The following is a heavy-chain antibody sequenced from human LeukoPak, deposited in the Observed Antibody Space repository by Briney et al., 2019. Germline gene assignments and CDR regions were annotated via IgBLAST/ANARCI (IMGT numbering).Heavy chain of an antibody. CDR2: INPNSGGT. CDR3: ARYYYGSGSYVPH. V-gene: IGHV1-2*02. D-gene: IGHD3-10*01. Sequence: SVKVSCQASGYTFTGYYMHWVRQAPGQGLEWMGWINPNSGGTNYAQKFQGRVTMTRDTSISTAYMELSRLRSDDTAVYYCARYYYGSGSYVPHWGQGTLVTVSS. CDR1: GYTFTGYY. J-gene: IGHJ4*02.